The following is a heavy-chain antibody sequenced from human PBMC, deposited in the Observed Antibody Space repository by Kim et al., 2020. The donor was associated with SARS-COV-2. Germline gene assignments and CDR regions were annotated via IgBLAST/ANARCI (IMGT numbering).Heavy chain of an antibody. Sequence: SETLSLTCAVYGGSFSGYYWSWIRQPPGKGLEWIGEINHSGSTNYNPSLKSRVTISVDTSKNQFSLKLSSVTAADTAVYYCARGLYYYDSSGYYYEPDHDAFDIWGQGTMVTVSS. J-gene: IGHJ3*02. CDR1: GGSFSGYY. CDR3: ARGLYYYDSSGYYYEPDHDAFDI. D-gene: IGHD3-22*01. V-gene: IGHV4-34*01. CDR2: INHSGST.